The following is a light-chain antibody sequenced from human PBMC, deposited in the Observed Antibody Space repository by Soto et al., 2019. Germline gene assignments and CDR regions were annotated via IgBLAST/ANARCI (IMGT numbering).Light chain of an antibody. CDR3: SSYRSSDTLEV. CDR2: AVN. Sequence: QSVLTQPASVSASPGQSIFISCTGTSEDIGAYDYVSWYQQHPGKAPKLILYAVNDRPSGVSSRFSGSKSGNTASLTISGVQPDDEAGYYCSSYRSSDTLEVFGTGTKLTVL. CDR1: SEDIGAYDY. J-gene: IGLJ1*01. V-gene: IGLV2-14*01.